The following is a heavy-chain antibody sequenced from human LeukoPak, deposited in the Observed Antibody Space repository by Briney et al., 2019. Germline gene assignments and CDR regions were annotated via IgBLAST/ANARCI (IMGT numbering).Heavy chain of an antibody. CDR3: ARAWGYSLDY. CDR2: IYTSGST. CDR1: GGSISSGSYY. V-gene: IGHV4-61*02. Sequence: SETLSLTCTASGGSISSGSYYWRWIRQPAGKGLEWIGRIYTSGSTNYNPSLKSRVTISVDTSKNQFSLKLSSVTAADTAVYYCARAWGYSLDYWGQGTLVTVSS. D-gene: IGHD3-22*01. J-gene: IGHJ4*02.